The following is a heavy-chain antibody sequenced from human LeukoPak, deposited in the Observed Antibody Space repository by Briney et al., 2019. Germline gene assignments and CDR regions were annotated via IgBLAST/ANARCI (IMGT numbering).Heavy chain of an antibody. D-gene: IGHD5-18*01. J-gene: IGHJ4*02. CDR3: TRAEVTDSYYFDY. V-gene: IGHV3-49*03. Sequence: GGSLRLSCTASGFTFGDYAMSWFRQAPGKGLEWVGFIRSKAYGGTTEYATSVKGRFTISRDDSKSIAYLQMNSLKTEDTAVYYCTRAEVTDSYYFDYWGQGTLVTVSS. CDR2: IRSKAYGGTT. CDR1: GFTFGDYA.